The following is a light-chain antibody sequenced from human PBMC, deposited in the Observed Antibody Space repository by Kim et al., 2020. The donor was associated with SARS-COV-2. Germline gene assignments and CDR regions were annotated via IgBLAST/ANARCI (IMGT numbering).Light chain of an antibody. CDR1: NSGSKS. Sequence: APGKTASSTGGGNNSGSKSVHWYQQKPGQAPVLVIYYDTDRPSGIPERFSGSNSGNTATLTISRVEAGDEADYYCQVWDTNSDHPVFGGGTQLTVL. J-gene: IGLJ2*01. CDR2: YDT. V-gene: IGLV3-21*04. CDR3: QVWDTNSDHPV.